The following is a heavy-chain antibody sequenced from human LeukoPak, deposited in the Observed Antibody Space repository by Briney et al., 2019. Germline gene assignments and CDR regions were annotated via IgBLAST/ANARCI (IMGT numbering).Heavy chain of an antibody. D-gene: IGHD3-10*01. CDR2: ISYDGSNK. CDR3: AKHVHYLWFDP. Sequence: GGSLRLSCAASGFTFSSYEMNWVRQAPGKGLEWVAVISYDGSNKYYADSVKGRFTISRDNSKNTLYLQMNSLRAEDTAVYYCAKHVHYLWFDPWGQGTLVTVSS. V-gene: IGHV3-30*18. J-gene: IGHJ5*02. CDR1: GFTFSSYE.